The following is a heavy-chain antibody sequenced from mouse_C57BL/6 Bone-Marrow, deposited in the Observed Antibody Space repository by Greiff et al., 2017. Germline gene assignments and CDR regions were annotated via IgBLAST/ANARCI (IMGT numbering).Heavy chain of an antibody. D-gene: IGHD1-1*01. V-gene: IGHV1-50*01. Sequence: QVQLQQPGAELVKPGASVKLSCKASGYTFTTYWMQWLKQRPGQGLEWIGEIDPSDSYPKYNQKFKGKATLTVDTSSSTAYMQLSSLTSEDSAVYYCTRFECYGSTYEFAYWGQGTLVTVSA. CDR3: TRFECYGSTYEFAY. CDR2: IDPSDSYP. J-gene: IGHJ3*01. CDR1: GYTFTTYW.